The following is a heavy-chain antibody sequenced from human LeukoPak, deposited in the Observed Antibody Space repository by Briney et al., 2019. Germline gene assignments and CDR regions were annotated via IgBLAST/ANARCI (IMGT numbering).Heavy chain of an antibody. CDR1: GYSFTSYW. Sequence: GESLKISCKGSGYSFTSYWIAWVRQVPGKGLEWMGIIYTGDSDTRYSPSFQGQVTISADKSISAAYLQWSSLKASDTAMYYCARSSGGSWGDLDYWGQGTLVTVSS. J-gene: IGHJ4*02. V-gene: IGHV5-51*01. CDR2: IYTGDSDT. D-gene: IGHD2-15*01. CDR3: ARSSGGSWGDLDY.